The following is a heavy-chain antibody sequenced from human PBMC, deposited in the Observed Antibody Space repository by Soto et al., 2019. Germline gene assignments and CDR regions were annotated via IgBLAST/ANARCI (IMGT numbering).Heavy chain of an antibody. CDR2: IYYSGST. CDR1: GGSISSGDYS. V-gene: IGHV4-61*08. CDR3: ARTVGDYEPRRPRGSFDY. D-gene: IGHD4-17*01. Sequence: PSETLSLTCAVSGGSISSGDYSWNWIRHPPGKGLEWIGYIYYSGSTNYNPSLKSRVTISVDTSKNQFSLKLSSVTAADTAVYYCARTVGDYEPRRPRGSFDYWGQGTLVTVSS. J-gene: IGHJ4*02.